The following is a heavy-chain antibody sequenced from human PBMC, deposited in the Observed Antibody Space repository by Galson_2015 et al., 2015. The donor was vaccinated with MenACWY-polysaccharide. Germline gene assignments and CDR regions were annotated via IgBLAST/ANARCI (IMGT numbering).Heavy chain of an antibody. J-gene: IGHJ3*02. D-gene: IGHD2-2*01. CDR2: IYYSGST. V-gene: IGHV4-30-4*01. Sequence: TLSLTCTVSGGSISIGDYYWSWIRQPPGKGLEWIGYIYYSGSTYYNPSLKSRVTISVDTSKNQFSLKLSSVTAADTAVYYCARVPGVVATSRAFEIWGQGTMVTVSS. CDR3: ARVPGVVATSRAFEI. CDR1: GGSISIGDYY.